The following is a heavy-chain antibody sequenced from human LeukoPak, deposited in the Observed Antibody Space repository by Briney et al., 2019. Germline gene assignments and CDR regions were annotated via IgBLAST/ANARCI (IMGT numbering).Heavy chain of an antibody. CDR2: ISAYNGNT. CDR3: ARDSQYYDSSGYYYFDY. CDR1: GYTSTSYG. J-gene: IGHJ4*02. V-gene: IGHV1-18*01. D-gene: IGHD3-22*01. Sequence: ASVKVSCKASGYTSTSYGISWVRQAPGQGLEWMGWISAYNGNTNYAQKLQGRVTMTTDTSTSTAYMELRSLRSDDTAVYYCARDSQYYDSSGYYYFDYWGQGTLVTVSS.